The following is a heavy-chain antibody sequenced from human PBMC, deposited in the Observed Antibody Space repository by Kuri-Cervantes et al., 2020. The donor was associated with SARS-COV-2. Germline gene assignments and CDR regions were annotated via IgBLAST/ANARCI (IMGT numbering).Heavy chain of an antibody. CDR1: GFTVSSNY. CDR3: ARRITMVRVAWVYFDY. Sequence: GEALKISCAASGFTVSSNYMSWVRQAPGKGLEWVSAIYSGGSTYYADSVKGRFTISRDNSKNTLYLQMNSLRAEDTAVYYCARRITMVRVAWVYFDYWGQGTLVTVSS. D-gene: IGHD3-10*01. J-gene: IGHJ4*02. V-gene: IGHV3-53*01. CDR2: IYSGGST.